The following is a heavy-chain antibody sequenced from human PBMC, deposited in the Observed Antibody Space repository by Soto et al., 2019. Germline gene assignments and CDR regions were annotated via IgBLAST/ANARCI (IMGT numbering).Heavy chain of an antibody. Sequence: ASAKASSRASGYTRKRHDINWVRQATGQGLEWMGWMSTNSGNTGHAQKFQGRVTMTRNTSISTAYLELSSLRSEATAVYHCARSDRGYGFDHWG. D-gene: IGHD3-22*01. CDR3: ARSDRGYGFDH. J-gene: IGHJ4*01. CDR2: MSTNSGNT. V-gene: IGHV1-8*01. CDR1: GYTRKRHD.